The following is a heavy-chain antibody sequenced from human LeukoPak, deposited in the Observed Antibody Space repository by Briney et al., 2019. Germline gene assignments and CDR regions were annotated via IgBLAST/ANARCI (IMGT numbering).Heavy chain of an antibody. Sequence: ASVKVSCKASGYTFTSYDINWVRQATGQGREWMGWMNPNSGNTGYAQKFQGRVTMPRNTSISTAYMELSSLRSEDTAVYYCARRSGTVRSPYYFEYWGQGTLVTVST. J-gene: IGHJ4*02. CDR2: MNPNSGNT. D-gene: IGHD3-3*01. CDR1: GYTFTSYD. V-gene: IGHV1-8*01. CDR3: ARRSGTVRSPYYFEY.